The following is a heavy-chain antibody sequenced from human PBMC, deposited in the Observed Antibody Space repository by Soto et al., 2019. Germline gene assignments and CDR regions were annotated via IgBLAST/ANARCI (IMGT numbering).Heavy chain of an antibody. V-gene: IGHV4-61*01. Sequence: PSETLSLTCTVSGGSFKSGSYSWSWIRQPPGKGLEWIGYVYHTGRTSYNPSLKSRVSISMDTSKNQFSLNLDSVTAADTAVYFCARDSPYFDSWGQGTLVTVSS. CDR1: GGSFKSGSYS. CDR2: VYHTGRT. J-gene: IGHJ4*02. CDR3: ARDSPYFDS.